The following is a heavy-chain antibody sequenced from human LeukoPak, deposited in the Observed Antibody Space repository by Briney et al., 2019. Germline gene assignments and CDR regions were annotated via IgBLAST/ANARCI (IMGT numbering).Heavy chain of an antibody. D-gene: IGHD2-2*01. CDR1: GGSISSYY. V-gene: IGHV4-59*01. CDR2: IYYSGST. J-gene: IGHJ6*02. Sequence: SETLSLTCTVSGGSISSYYWSWIRQPPGKGLEWIGYIYYSGSTNYNPSLKSRVTISVDTSKNQFSLKLSSVTAADTAVYYCAGGRTYCSSTSCHPNLAYYYGMDVWGQGTTVTVS. CDR3: AGGRTYCSSTSCHPNLAYYYGMDV.